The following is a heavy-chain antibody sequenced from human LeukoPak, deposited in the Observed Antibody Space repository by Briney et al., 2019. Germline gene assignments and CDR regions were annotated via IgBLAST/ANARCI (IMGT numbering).Heavy chain of an antibody. Sequence: SETLSLTCTVSGGSISSSSYYWGWIRQPPGKGLEWIGSIYYSGSTYYNPSLKSRVTISVDTSKNQFSLKLSSVTAAGTAVYYCARERRYSSSSAYFQHWGQGTLVTVSS. CDR1: GGSISSSSYY. V-gene: IGHV4-39*07. CDR3: ARERRYSSSSAYFQH. J-gene: IGHJ1*01. CDR2: IYYSGST. D-gene: IGHD6-13*01.